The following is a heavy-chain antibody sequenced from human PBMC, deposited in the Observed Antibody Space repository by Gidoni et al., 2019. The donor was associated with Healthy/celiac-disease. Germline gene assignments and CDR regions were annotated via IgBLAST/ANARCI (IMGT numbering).Heavy chain of an antibody. V-gene: IGHV4-34*01. J-gene: IGHJ5*02. Sequence: PPGKGLEWIGEINHSGSTNYNPSLKSRVTISVDTSKNQFSLKLSSVTAADTAVYYCARELRGRGWLRLKNWFDPWGQGTLVTVSS. CDR3: ARELRGRGWLRLKNWFDP. CDR2: INHSGST. D-gene: IGHD5-12*01.